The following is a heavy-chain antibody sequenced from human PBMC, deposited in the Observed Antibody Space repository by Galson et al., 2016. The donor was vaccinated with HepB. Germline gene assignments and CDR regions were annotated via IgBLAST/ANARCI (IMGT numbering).Heavy chain of an antibody. D-gene: IGHD2-15*01. Sequence: SLRLSCADSTFTFSNYWMTWVRQAPGKGLEWVANIKPDGSEKYYVDSVKGRFTISRDNAKNSLYLQMNSLRAEDTAVYYCARRSCTAGRCYSASYLCFDPWGQGTLVTVSS. CDR1: TFTFSNYW. J-gene: IGHJ5*02. V-gene: IGHV3-7*01. CDR2: IKPDGSEK. CDR3: ARRSCTAGRCYSASYLCFDP.